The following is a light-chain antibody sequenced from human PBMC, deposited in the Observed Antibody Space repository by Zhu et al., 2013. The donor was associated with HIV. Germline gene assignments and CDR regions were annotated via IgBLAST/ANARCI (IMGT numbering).Light chain of an antibody. J-gene: IGKJ3*01. CDR2: GAS. CDR1: QSVSSNY. CDR3: QQYGGSPGT. Sequence: ENVLTQSPGTLSMSPGERATLSCRASQSVSSNYLAWYQQKPGQAPRLLIYGASNRATGIPDRFSGSGSGTDFTLTITRLEPEDFAVYYCQQYGGSPGTFGPGTKVEIK. V-gene: IGKV3-20*01.